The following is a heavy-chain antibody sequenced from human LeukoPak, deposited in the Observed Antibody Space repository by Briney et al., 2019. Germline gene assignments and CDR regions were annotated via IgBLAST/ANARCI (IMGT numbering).Heavy chain of an antibody. J-gene: IGHJ4*02. V-gene: IGHV1-69*05. CDR3: ARELQQAPYHFDY. CDR1: GGTFSSYA. D-gene: IGHD4-11*01. CDR2: IIPIFGTA. Sequence: SVTVSCKASGGTFSSYAISWVRQAPGQGLEWMGRIIPIFGTANYAQKFQGRVTITTDESTSTDYMELSSLRSEDTAVYYYARELQQAPYHFDYCGQGALVTVSS.